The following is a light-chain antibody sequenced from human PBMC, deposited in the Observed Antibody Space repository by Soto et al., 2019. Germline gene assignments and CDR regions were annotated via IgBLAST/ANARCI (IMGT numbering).Light chain of an antibody. CDR3: VSFAGGTYV. V-gene: IGLV2-14*01. CDR1: SSDVGAYNF. Sequence: QSVLTQPASVSGSPGQSITISCTGTSSDVGAYNFVSWYQHHPGRAPKLIIYEVTIRPSGVSNRFSGSKSGNTASLTVSGLQAEDEGDYYCVSFAGGTYVFGTGTKVTVL. J-gene: IGLJ1*01. CDR2: EVT.